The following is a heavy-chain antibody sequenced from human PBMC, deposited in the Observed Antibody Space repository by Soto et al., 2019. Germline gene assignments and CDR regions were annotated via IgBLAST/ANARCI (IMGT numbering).Heavy chain of an antibody. J-gene: IGHJ5*02. D-gene: IGHD3-3*01. CDR1: GGSISSYY. CDR2: IYYSGST. V-gene: IGHV4-59*01. CDR3: ARDRGRFLEWLWSWFDP. Sequence: SETLSLTCTVSGGSISSYYWSWIRQPPGKGLEWIGYIYYSGSTNYNPSLKSRVTISVDTSKNQFSLKLSSVTAADTAVYYCARDRGRFLEWLWSWFDPWGQGTLVTVS.